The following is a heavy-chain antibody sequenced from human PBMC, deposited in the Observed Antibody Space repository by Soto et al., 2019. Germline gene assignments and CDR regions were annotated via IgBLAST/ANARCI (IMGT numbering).Heavy chain of an antibody. CDR2: ISNSGNTI. CDR1: GFTFSDYY. J-gene: IGHJ4*02. Sequence: QVQLVESGGGLVKPGGSLRLSYAASGFTFSDYYMSWIRQAPGKGLEWVSYISNSGNTIYYADSVKGRFTISRDNAKNSLYLQMNSLRAEDTAVYYCARDLVVAATPFDYWGQGTLVTVSS. V-gene: IGHV3-11*01. CDR3: ARDLVVAATPFDY. D-gene: IGHD2-15*01.